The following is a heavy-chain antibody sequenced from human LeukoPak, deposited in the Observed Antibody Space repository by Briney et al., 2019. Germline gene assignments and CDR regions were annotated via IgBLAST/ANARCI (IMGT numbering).Heavy chain of an antibody. J-gene: IGHJ4*02. CDR3: ARLTKGRFFDFVFDF. Sequence: PSETLSLTCTVSGDSVSDTTHYWGWIRQPPGKGLEWIGNIYCTGSTYSNPSLRSRVTMSVDTSKNQFSLKMSSVTAADTAVYYCARLTKGRFFDFVFDFWGQGTLLTVSS. CDR1: GDSVSDTTHY. D-gene: IGHD3-9*01. V-gene: IGHV4-39*01. CDR2: IYCTGST.